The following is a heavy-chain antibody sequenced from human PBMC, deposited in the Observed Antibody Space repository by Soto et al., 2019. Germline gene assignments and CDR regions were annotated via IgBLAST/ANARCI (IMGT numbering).Heavy chain of an antibody. CDR2: ISGSGGST. J-gene: IGHJ4*02. Sequence: GGSLRLSCAASGFTFSSYAMSWVRQAPGKGLEWVSDISGSGGSTYYADSVKDRFTICRDNSKNTLYLQMNSLRAEDTAVYYCAKDDGGVVPADIFDYWGQGTLVTVSS. CDR1: GFTFSSYA. D-gene: IGHD2-2*01. CDR3: AKDDGGVVPADIFDY. V-gene: IGHV3-23*01.